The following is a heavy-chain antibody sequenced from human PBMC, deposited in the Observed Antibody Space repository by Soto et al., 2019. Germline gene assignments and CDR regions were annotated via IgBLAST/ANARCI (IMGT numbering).Heavy chain of an antibody. CDR2: ISYDGSNK. D-gene: IGHD6-13*01. CDR3: AKLGVRLATAGIDY. CDR1: GFTFSSYG. V-gene: IGHV3-30*18. Sequence: SPRISLAASGFTFSSYGIHLVRPAPGKGLEWVALISYDGSNKYYGDSVKGRFTISRDNSKDTLYLQMNSLRAEDTGVYFCAKLGVRLATAGIDYWGQGTLVTVSS. J-gene: IGHJ4*02.